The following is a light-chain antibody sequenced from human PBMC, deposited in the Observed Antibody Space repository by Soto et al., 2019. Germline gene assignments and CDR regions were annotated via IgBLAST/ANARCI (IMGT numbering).Light chain of an antibody. CDR3: EQRSNWALT. CDR1: QSVSNF. J-gene: IGKJ1*01. V-gene: IGKV3-11*01. Sequence: EIVLTQSTATLSLSPGERATLSCRASQSVSNFLAWYQQKPGQAPRLLISDASNRATAIPGRFCGSGSGTDFSLAMISPEPEDFGVYYFEQRSNWALTFGKGTKVEIK. CDR2: DAS.